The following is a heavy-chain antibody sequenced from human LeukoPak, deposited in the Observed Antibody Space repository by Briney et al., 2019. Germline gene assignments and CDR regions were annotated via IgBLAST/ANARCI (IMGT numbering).Heavy chain of an antibody. D-gene: IGHD3-3*01. J-gene: IGHJ4*02. CDR3: AKDRRFLEWLFWDFDY. CDR1: GFTFDDYA. Sequence: GGSLRLSCAASGFTFDDYAMHWVRQAPGKGLEWVSGISWNSGSIGYADSVKGRFTISRDNAKNSLYLQMNSLRAEDTALYYCAKDRRFLEWLFWDFDYWGQGTLVTVSS. CDR2: ISWNSGSI. V-gene: IGHV3-9*01.